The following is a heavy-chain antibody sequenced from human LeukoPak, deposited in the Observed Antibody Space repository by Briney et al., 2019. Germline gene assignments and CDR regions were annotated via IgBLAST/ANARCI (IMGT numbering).Heavy chain of an antibody. V-gene: IGHV4-59*01. CDR3: ARRRSSSSWDFFDY. J-gene: IGHJ4*02. Sequence: PSETLSLTCTVSGGSISSYYWSWIRQPPGKGLEWIGYIYYSGSTNYNPSLKSRVTISVDTSKNQFSLKLSSVTAADTAVYYCARRRSSSSWDFFDYWGQGTLVTVSS. CDR1: GGSISSYY. CDR2: IYYSGST. D-gene: IGHD6-13*01.